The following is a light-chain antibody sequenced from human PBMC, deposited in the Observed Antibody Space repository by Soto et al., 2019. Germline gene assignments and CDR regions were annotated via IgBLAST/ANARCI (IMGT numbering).Light chain of an antibody. CDR2: GAS. V-gene: IGKV1-5*02. CDR3: QQYNSYPWT. CDR1: QSVSDW. Sequence: DIQMTQSPSTLSASVGDRVTIVCRASQSVSDWLAWYQQRPGKAPKVLIYGASSLDSGVPSRFSGSGSGTEFTLTISSLQPDDFATYYCQQYNSYPWTFGQGTKVEMK. J-gene: IGKJ1*01.